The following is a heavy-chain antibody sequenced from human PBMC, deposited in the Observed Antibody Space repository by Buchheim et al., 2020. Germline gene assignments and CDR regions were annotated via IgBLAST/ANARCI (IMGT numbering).Heavy chain of an antibody. D-gene: IGHD3-22*01. Sequence: EVQLVESGGGLVQPGGSLRLSCAASGFTFSSYEMNWVRQAPGKELEWVSYISSSGSTIYYADSVKGRFTISRDNAKNSLYLQMNSLRAEDTAVYYCARVFDYYDSSGYYPFDYWGQGTL. J-gene: IGHJ4*02. CDR3: ARVFDYYDSSGYYPFDY. V-gene: IGHV3-48*03. CDR2: ISSSGSTI. CDR1: GFTFSSYE.